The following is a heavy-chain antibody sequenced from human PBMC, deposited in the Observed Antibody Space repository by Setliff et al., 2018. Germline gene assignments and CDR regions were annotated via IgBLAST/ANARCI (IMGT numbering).Heavy chain of an antibody. CDR2: INHSGST. D-gene: IGHD2-8*02. Sequence: KTGGSLRLSCAASGYTSSSYNMNWVRQPPGKGLEWIGEINHSGSTNYNPSLKSRVTISVDTSKNQFSLKLSSVTAADTALYYCTVYNTGSSKDHYWGQGTPVTVSS. V-gene: IGHV4-34*08. J-gene: IGHJ4*02. CDR1: GYTSSSYN. CDR3: TVYNTGSSKDHY.